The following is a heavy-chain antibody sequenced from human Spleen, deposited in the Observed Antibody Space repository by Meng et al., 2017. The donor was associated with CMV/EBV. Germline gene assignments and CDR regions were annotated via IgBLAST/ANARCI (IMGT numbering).Heavy chain of an antibody. CDR2: IRSKANHYAI. D-gene: IGHD3-3*01. J-gene: IGHJ4*02. V-gene: IGHV3-73*01. CDR1: FIFSDST. Sequence: FIFSDSTIHWVRQASGKGLEWVGRIRSKANHYAIAYGASVKGRFAISRDDSKNTAHLQLNSLRSEDTAVYYCSRSDDYWSSSTSDYWGQGTLVTVSS. CDR3: SRSDDYWSSSTSDY.